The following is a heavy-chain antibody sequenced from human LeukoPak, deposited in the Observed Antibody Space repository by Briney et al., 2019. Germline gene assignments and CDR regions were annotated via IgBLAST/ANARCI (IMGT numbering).Heavy chain of an antibody. CDR3: AKDLSYGSSWFDP. V-gene: IGHV3-30*02. Sequence: GGSLRLSCAASGFTFSSYGMHWVRQAPGKGLEWVAFIRYDGSNKYYADSVKGRFTISRDDSKSTLYLQINSLRAEDTAVYYCAKDLSYGSSWFDPWGQGTLVTVSS. CDR1: GFTFSSYG. J-gene: IGHJ5*02. CDR2: IRYDGSNK. D-gene: IGHD5-18*01.